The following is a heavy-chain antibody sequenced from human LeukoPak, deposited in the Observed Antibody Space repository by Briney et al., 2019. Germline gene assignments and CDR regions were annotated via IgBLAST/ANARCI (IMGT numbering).Heavy chain of an antibody. CDR1: GYTFTSYG. D-gene: IGHD2-15*01. V-gene: IGHV1-18*01. CDR2: ISAYNGNT. Sequence: ASVKVSCKASGYTFTSYGISWVRQAPGQGLEWMEWISAYNGNTNYAQKLQGRVTMTTDTSTSTAYMELRSLRSEDTAVFYCASATLRCSGGSCYEMDVWGKGTTVTVSS. CDR3: ASATLRCSGGSCYEMDV. J-gene: IGHJ6*04.